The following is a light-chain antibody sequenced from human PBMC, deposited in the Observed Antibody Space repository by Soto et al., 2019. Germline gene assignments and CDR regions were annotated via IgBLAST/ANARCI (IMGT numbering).Light chain of an antibody. J-gene: IGKJ1*01. CDR2: GAS. Sequence: EIVMTQSPATLSVSPGERATLSCRASQSVSSNLAWYQQKPGQAPRLLIYGASTRATGIPARFSGSGSGTEFTPTISSLQSEDFAVYYCQQHNNWPPGRTFGQGTKVDIK. V-gene: IGKV3-15*01. CDR3: QQHNNWPPGRT. CDR1: QSVSSN.